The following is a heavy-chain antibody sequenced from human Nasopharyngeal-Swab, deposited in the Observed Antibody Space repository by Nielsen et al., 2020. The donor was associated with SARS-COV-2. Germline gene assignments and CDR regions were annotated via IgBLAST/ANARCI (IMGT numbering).Heavy chain of an antibody. CDR3: VHSTGWRLDY. CDR1: GFSFSTSKVG. Sequence: SGPTLVKPTQTLTLTCTFSGFSFSTSKVGVSWVRQLPGKALEWLALLYWDDDNRYNPSLKNRITITRDTSKNQVVLTMTNMDPVDTATYYCVHSTGWRLDYWGQGTLVTVSS. D-gene: IGHD6-19*01. V-gene: IGHV2-5*02. CDR2: LYWDDDN. J-gene: IGHJ4*02.